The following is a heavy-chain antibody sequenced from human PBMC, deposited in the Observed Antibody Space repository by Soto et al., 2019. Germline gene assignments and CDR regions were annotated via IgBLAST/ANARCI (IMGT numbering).Heavy chain of an antibody. CDR3: ARGRYLDY. CDR2: ISAYNANT. CDR1: GYTFTTYG. Sequence: QVHLVQSGAEVKKPGASVTVSCKASGYTFTTYGISWVRQAPGQGLEWMGWISAYNANTDYAQRLQGRVTITTDTSTSTAHMERRSVRSDDTAVYYCARGRYLDYWGQGTLVTVSS. J-gene: IGHJ4*02. D-gene: IGHD1-26*01. V-gene: IGHV1-18*01.